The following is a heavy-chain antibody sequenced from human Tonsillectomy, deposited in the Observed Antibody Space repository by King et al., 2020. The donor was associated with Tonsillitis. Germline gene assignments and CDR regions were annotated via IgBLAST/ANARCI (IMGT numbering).Heavy chain of an antibody. CDR1: GGSISSSNW. Sequence: VQLQESGPGLVKPSGTLSLTCAVSGGSISSSNWWSWVRQPPGKGLEWIGEIYHSGSTNYNPSLKSRVTISGDKSKNQFSLKVRSVTAAATAVYYFSRKRRYSYGLPYYYYYGMDSWGQVTTVTVSS. CDR3: SRKRRYSYGLPYYYYYGMDS. D-gene: IGHD5-18*01. CDR2: IYHSGST. J-gene: IGHJ6*02. V-gene: IGHV4-4*02.